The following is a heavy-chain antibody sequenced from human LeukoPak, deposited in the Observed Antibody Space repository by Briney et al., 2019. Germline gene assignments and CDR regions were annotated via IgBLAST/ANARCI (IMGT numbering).Heavy chain of an antibody. CDR2: ISYDGSNK. V-gene: IGHV3-30-3*01. CDR3: ARVEYSSSSTIYYFDY. D-gene: IGHD6-6*01. Sequence: GGSLRLSCTAPGFTFSNYAVHWVRQAPGKGLEWVAVISYDGSNKYYADSVKARFTISRDNSKNTLYLQMNSLRAEDTAVYYCARVEYSSSSTIYYFDYWGQGTLVTVSS. J-gene: IGHJ4*02. CDR1: GFTFSNYA.